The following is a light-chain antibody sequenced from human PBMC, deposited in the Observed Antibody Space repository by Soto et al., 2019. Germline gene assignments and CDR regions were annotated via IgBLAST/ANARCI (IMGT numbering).Light chain of an antibody. CDR1: SSDVGGYNY. CDR3: SSYTSSSTSCV. J-gene: IGLJ1*01. V-gene: IGLV2-14*01. CDR2: DVS. Sequence: QSALTQPASVSGSPGQSITISCTGTSSDVGGYNYVSWYQQHPGKAPKLMIYDVSNRPSGASNRFSGSKSGNTASLTISGLQAEDEADYYCSSYTSSSTSCVFGTGTKATVL.